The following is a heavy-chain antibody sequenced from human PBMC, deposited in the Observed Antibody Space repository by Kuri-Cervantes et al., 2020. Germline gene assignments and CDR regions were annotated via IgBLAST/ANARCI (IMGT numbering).Heavy chain of an antibody. V-gene: IGHV4-59*13. J-gene: IGHJ4*02. CDR3: ARDGVGPFDY. CDR2: IYYSGST. D-gene: IGHD3-10*01. CDR1: GGSIGSYY. Sequence: GSLRLSCTVSGGSIGSYYWSWIRQPPGKGLEWIGYIYYSGSTNYNPSLKSRVTISVDTSKNQFSLKLSSVTAADTAVYYCARDGVGPFDYWGQGTLVTVSS.